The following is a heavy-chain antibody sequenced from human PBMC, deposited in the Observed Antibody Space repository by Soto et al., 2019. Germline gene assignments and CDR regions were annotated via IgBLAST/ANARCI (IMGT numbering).Heavy chain of an antibody. V-gene: IGHV4-34*01. J-gene: IGHJ5*02. CDR1: VDSFSGYS. D-gene: IGHD1-26*01. Sequence: PSETLSLTCAVYVDSFSGYSWTWIRQPPGKGLEWIGEINNGGMTSYEPSLKSRVTLSVDASKNQFSLKLRAVTAADTAVYYCAKRKWEGAWFDTWGQATLVTVSS. CDR2: INNGGMT. CDR3: AKRKWEGAWFDT.